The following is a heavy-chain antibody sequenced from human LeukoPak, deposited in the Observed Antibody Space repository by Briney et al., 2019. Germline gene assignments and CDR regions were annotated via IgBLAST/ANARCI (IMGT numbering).Heavy chain of an antibody. Sequence: PSETLSLTCTVSGGSVTSGSCFWSWIRQPPGKGLEWIGYIYYSGNTNYNPSLESRVTISVDTSKNQFSLKLNSVTAADTAVYYCARTAARRFDYWGQGTLVTVSS. CDR2: IYYSGNT. CDR1: GGSVTSGSCF. D-gene: IGHD6-6*01. J-gene: IGHJ4*02. CDR3: ARTAARRFDY. V-gene: IGHV4-61*01.